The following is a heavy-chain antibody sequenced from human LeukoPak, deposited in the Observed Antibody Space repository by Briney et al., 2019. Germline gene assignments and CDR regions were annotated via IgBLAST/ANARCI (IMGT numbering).Heavy chain of an antibody. CDR1: GFTFSSYC. CDR3: ARDAYSGGSCYAY. CDR2: INQDGSEK. V-gene: IGHV3-7*01. J-gene: IGHJ4*02. Sequence: GGSLRLSCAVSGFTFSSYCMSWVRQAPGQGLEWVANINQDGSEKYYVDSLEGRFTISRDNAKNSLFLRMNSLRAEDTAVYYCARDAYSGGSCYAYWGQGTLVIVSS. D-gene: IGHD2-15*01.